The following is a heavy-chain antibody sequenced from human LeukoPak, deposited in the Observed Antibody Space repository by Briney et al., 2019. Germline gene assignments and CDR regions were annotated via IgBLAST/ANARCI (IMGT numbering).Heavy chain of an antibody. V-gene: IGHV4-39*01. Sequence: PSETLSLTCTVSGGSISSSSYYWGWIRQPPGKGLEWIGNIYYSWSTYYNPSLKSRVTISVDTSKNQFFLRLSSVTAADAAVYYCARHVSAVAGTYYGMDVWGQGTTVTVSS. CDR1: GGSISSSSYY. D-gene: IGHD6-19*01. CDR3: ARHVSAVAGTYYGMDV. CDR2: IYYSWST. J-gene: IGHJ6*02.